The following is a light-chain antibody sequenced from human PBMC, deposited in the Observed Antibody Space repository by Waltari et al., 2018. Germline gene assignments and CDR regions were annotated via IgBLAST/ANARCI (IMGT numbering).Light chain of an antibody. CDR3: SSYTSSSTWV. CDR1: SRDVGGSNY. Sequence: QSALTQPASVSGSPGQSITISCTGTSRDVGGSNYVSLYQQHPGKAPKLMIYDVSNRPSGVSNRFSGSKSGNTASLTISGLQAEDEADYYCSSYTSSSTWVFGGGTKLTVL. J-gene: IGLJ3*02. CDR2: DVS. V-gene: IGLV2-14*01.